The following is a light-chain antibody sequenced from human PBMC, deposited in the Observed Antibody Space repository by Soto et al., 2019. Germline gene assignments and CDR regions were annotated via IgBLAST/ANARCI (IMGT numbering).Light chain of an antibody. V-gene: IGKV1-5*03. CDR2: KAS. CDR1: QSISSW. J-gene: IGKJ1*01. CDR3: QQYKT. Sequence: DIQMTQSPSTLSASVGDRVTITCRASQSISSWLAWYQQKPGKAPRLLIYKASSLASGVPSRFSGSGSGIEFTLTISSLQPDDFATYYCQQYKTVGQGTKVDI.